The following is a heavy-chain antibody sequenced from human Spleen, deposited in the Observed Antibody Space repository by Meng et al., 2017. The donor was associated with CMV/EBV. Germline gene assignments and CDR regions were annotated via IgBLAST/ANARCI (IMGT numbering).Heavy chain of an antibody. CDR1: GFIFSSYG. V-gene: IGHV3-33*06. J-gene: IGHJ4*02. CDR2: IWYDGSNE. CDR3: AKGVRRDWFPEWYFDH. D-gene: IGHD3-9*01. Sequence: GESLKISCATSGFIFSSYGMNWVRQAPGRGLEWVAVIWYDGSNEYYADSVKGRFTISRDNSKNTLYLHMNSLRAEDTAVYYCAKGVRRDWFPEWYFDHWGQGTLVTVSS.